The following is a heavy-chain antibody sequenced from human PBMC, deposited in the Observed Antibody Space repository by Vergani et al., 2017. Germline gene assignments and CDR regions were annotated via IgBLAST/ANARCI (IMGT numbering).Heavy chain of an antibody. CDR3: ARLASVVVPAARPLDL. V-gene: IGHV1-2*02. Sequence: QVQLVQSGAEVKKPGASVKVSCKASGYTFSDHHLHWVRQAPGQGLEWVGWININSGATKVAQKFQGRITMSTDTSISTGYMELSSLRSDDTAVYYCARLASVVVPAARPLDLWGQGTLITVSS. J-gene: IGHJ4*02. CDR1: GYTFSDHH. D-gene: IGHD2-2*01. CDR2: ININSGAT.